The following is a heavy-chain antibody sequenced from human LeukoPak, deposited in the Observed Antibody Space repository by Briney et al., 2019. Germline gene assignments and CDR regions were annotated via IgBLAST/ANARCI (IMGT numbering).Heavy chain of an antibody. V-gene: IGHV3-43*01. CDR3: AKDRAMIREDYYMDV. CDR2: ITRDGSGT. D-gene: IGHD3-10*01. Sequence: GGSLSLSCPASGFTFDRYTMYWVRQPPGKGLEWVSHITRDGSGTYCTDSVKGRFTISRDNSKKSLYLEMKSLRIEDTALYYCAKDRAMIREDYYMDVWGKGTTVTVSS. CDR1: GFTFDRYT. J-gene: IGHJ6*03.